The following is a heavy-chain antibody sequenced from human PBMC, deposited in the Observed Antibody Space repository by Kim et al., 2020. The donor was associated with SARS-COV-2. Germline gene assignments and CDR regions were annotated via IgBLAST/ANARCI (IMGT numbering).Heavy chain of an antibody. J-gene: IGHJ4*02. CDR3: AKDILGIAVAGIHY. CDR1: GFTFSSYG. Sequence: GGSLRLSCAASGFTFSSYGMHWVRQAPGKGLEWVAVISYDGSNKYYADSLKGRFTISRDNSKNTLYLQMNSLRAEDTAVYECAKDILGIAVAGIHYWGQGTLVTVSS. D-gene: IGHD6-19*01. V-gene: IGHV3-30*18. CDR2: ISYDGSNK.